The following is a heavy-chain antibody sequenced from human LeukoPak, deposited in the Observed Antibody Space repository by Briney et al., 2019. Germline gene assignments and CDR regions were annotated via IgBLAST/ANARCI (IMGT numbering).Heavy chain of an antibody. CDR2: IYYGRIT. Sequence: SETLCLTCAVSGGSISSYNWSWMRQPPGKGLEWIAYIYYGRITNYNPSPMSRVTISVETSTNQFSLKLSSVTAADRAVYYCARATYDILAGATPMDVWGQGTTVTVSS. D-gene: IGHD3-9*01. J-gene: IGHJ6*02. V-gene: IGHV4-59*01. CDR3: ARATYDILAGATPMDV. CDR1: GGSISSYN.